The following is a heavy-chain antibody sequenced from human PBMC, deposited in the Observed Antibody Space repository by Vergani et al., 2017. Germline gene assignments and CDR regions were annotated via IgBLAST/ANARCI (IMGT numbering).Heavy chain of an antibody. V-gene: IGHV1-69*06. Sequence: QVQRVQSGAEVKKPGSSVKVSCKASGGPFSSYAISWVRQAPGQGLEWMGGIIPIFGTANYAQKFQGRVTITADKSTSTAYMELSSLRSEDTAVYYCARDLKGRDGYNHGYDYWGQGTLVTVSS. CDR1: GGPFSSYA. CDR3: ARDLKGRDGYNHGYDY. D-gene: IGHD5-24*01. J-gene: IGHJ4*02. CDR2: IIPIFGTA.